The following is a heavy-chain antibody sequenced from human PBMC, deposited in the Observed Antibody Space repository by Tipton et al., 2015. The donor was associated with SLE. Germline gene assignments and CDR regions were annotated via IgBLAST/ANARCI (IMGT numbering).Heavy chain of an antibody. Sequence: TLSLTCTVSGDSITNHYWTWIRQPPGKGLEWIGYIYNSGSISYHPSLKSRVTISVDTSKNHFSLKLSSVTAADTAVYYCARGRGYSYGIDYWGQGILVTVSS. CDR1: GDSITNHY. CDR2: IYNSGSI. V-gene: IGHV4-59*11. CDR3: ARGRGYSYGIDY. J-gene: IGHJ4*02. D-gene: IGHD5-18*01.